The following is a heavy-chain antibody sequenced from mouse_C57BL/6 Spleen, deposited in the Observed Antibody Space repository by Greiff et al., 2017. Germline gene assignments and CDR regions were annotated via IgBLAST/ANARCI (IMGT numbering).Heavy chain of an antibody. CDR1: GFNIKNTY. D-gene: IGHD1-1*01. CDR3: ARPITTVGYAMDY. CDR2: IDPANGNT. J-gene: IGHJ4*01. Sequence: VQLKESVAELVRPGASVKLSCTASGFNIKNTYMHWVKQRPEQGLEWIGRIDPANGNTKYAPKFQGKATITADTSSNTAYLQLSSLTSEDTAIYYCARPITTVGYAMDYWGKEPQSPSPQ. V-gene: IGHV14-3*01.